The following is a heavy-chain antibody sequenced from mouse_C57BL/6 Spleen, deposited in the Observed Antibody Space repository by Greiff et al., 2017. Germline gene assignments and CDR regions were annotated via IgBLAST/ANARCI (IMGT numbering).Heavy chain of an antibody. J-gene: IGHJ4*01. Sequence: EVNLVESEGGLVQPGSSMKLSCTASGFTFSDYYMAWVRQVPEKGLEWVANINYDGSSTYYLDYLKSRFIISRDNAKNILYLQMRSLKSEDTATYYCARDRSMDYWGQGTSVTVSS. CDR2: INYDGSST. V-gene: IGHV5-16*01. CDR3: ARDRSMDY. CDR1: GFTFSDYY.